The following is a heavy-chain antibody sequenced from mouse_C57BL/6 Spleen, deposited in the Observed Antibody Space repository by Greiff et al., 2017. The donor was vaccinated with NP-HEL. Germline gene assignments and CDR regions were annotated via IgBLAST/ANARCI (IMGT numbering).Heavy chain of an antibody. Sequence: VKLVESGPELVKPGASVKMSCKASGYPFTDYNMHWVKQSHGKSLEWIGYINPNNGGTSSNQKFKGKATLTVNKSSSTAYMELRSLTSEDSAVYYCAREDYYGSSLDDWGQGTTLTVSS. CDR2: INPNNGGT. J-gene: IGHJ2*01. V-gene: IGHV1-22*01. D-gene: IGHD1-1*01. CDR3: AREDYYGSSLDD. CDR1: GYPFTDYN.